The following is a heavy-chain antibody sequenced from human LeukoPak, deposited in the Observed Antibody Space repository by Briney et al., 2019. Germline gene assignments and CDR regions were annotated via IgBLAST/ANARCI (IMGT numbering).Heavy chain of an antibody. CDR2: VDPGSGGT. D-gene: IGHD3-22*01. V-gene: IGHV1-2*02. Sequence: ASVKVSCKASGYTFTGYYIHWVRQAPGQGLEWMGWVDPGSGGTNYAQNFQGRVTVTSDTSINTAYMELTRLRSNDTAMYYCARDFISMIVGDAFDMWAQGTMITVSS. CDR3: ARDFISMIVGDAFDM. CDR1: GYTFTGYY. J-gene: IGHJ3*02.